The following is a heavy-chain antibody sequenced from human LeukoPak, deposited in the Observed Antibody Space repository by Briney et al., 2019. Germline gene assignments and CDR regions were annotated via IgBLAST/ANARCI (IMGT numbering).Heavy chain of an antibody. D-gene: IGHD2/OR15-2a*01. V-gene: IGHV1-46*01. J-gene: IGHJ4*02. CDR3: ARHQGAGEYPFDY. Sequence: ASVKDSCKASGYTYTSYCMHWVRQAPGQGLEWVGIINPSDGSTTYAQKFQGRVTMTRDTSTSTVYMELSSLRSEDTAVYYCARHQGAGEYPFDYWGQGTLVTVSS. CDR2: INPSDGST. CDR1: GYTYTSYC.